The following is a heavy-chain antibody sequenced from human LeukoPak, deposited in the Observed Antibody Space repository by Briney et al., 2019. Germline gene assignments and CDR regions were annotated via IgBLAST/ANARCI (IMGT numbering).Heavy chain of an antibody. Sequence: GGSLRLSYAASGVTFDDYSMHWVRQAPGKGLEWVSDISWNIGRIGYADSVKGRFTISRENGKNSLYLQKNSLRAEDTALYYCAKVAPLYSGPYYFDYWGERTLVTVSS. CDR3: AKVAPLYSGPYYFDY. D-gene: IGHD1-26*01. CDR2: ISWNIGRI. CDR1: GVTFDDYS. J-gene: IGHJ4*02. V-gene: IGHV3-9*01.